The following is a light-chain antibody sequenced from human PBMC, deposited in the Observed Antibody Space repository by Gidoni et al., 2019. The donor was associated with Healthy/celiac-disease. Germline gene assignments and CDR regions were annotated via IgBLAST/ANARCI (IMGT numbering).Light chain of an antibody. CDR2: DAS. CDR3: QQRSNWPSLT. Sequence: EIVLTQSAATLSLSPGERATLSCRASKSVSSYLAWYQQKPGQAPRLLIYDASNRATGIPARFSGSGSGTDFTLTISSLEPEDFAVYYCQQRSNWPSLTFGGGTKVEIK. V-gene: IGKV3-11*01. CDR1: KSVSSY. J-gene: IGKJ4*01.